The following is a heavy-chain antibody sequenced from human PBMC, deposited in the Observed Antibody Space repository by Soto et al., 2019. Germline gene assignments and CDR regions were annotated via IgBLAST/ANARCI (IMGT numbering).Heavy chain of an antibody. V-gene: IGHV2-5*02. CDR3: AHRRQYCAGGTCQNWFDP. D-gene: IGHD2-8*02. CDR1: GFSLSTSGVG. CDR2: IYWDDDK. Sequence: GSGPTLVNPTQTLTLTCTFSGFSLSTSGVGVGWIRQPPGKAPEWLALIYWDDDKYYIPSLKSRLTITKDTSKNQVVLTMTNMDPVDTATYFCAHRRQYCAGGTCQNWFDPWGQGTLVTVSS. J-gene: IGHJ5*02.